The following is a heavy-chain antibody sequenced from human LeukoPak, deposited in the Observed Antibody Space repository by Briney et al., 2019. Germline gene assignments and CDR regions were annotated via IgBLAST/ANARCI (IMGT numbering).Heavy chain of an antibody. Sequence: PGGSLRLSFAASGFTFRNCAISWVRQAPGKGPERVSGISGTGYNTYYADSVKGRFTISRDNSKNTLYLQMNSLGAEDTAVYYCAKHVSGSLFYFDYWGQRTLVTVSS. CDR1: GFTFRNCA. D-gene: IGHD3-10*01. V-gene: IGHV3-23*01. J-gene: IGHJ4*02. CDR3: AKHVSGSLFYFDY. CDR2: ISGTGYNT.